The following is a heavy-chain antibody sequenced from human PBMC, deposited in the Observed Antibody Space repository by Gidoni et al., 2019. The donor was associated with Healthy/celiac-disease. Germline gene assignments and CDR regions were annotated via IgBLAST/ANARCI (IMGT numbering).Heavy chain of an antibody. V-gene: IGHV1-69*04. Sequence: QVQLVQSGAEVKQPGSSVKVSCTASGCPFSSYAISWVRQAPVQGLEWMGRIIPILGIANYAQKFQGRVTMTADKSTSTAYMELSSLRSEDTAVYYCARDTSGDYPYYVDYWGQGTLVTVSS. D-gene: IGHD4-17*01. J-gene: IGHJ4*02. CDR2: IIPILGIA. CDR1: GCPFSSYA. CDR3: ARDTSGDYPYYVDY.